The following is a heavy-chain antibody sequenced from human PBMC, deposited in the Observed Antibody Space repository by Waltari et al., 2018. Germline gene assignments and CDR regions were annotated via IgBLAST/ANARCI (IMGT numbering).Heavy chain of an antibody. Sequence: GLVKPSQTLSLTCTVSGGSISSVGYFWSWIRQRPGRGLEWIGYMYYSGNIYYNPTLKSRVRISVDTSKNQFSLNLSSVTAADTAVYYCAREVWGGSSGFWYFDLWGRGTLVTVSS. V-gene: IGHV4-31*03. J-gene: IGHJ2*01. CDR1: GGSISSVGYF. D-gene: IGHD6-25*01. CDR2: MYYSGNI. CDR3: AREVWGGSSGFWYFDL.